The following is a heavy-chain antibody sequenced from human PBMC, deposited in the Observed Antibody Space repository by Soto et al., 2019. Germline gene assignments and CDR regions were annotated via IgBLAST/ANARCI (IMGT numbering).Heavy chain of an antibody. J-gene: IGHJ4*02. V-gene: IGHV3-23*01. D-gene: IGHD3-3*01. CDR3: AKDPSGRFLEWLPPAYFDY. Sequence: GGSLRLSCAASGFTFSSYAMSWVRQAPGKGLEWVSAISGSGGSTYYADSVKGRFTISRDNSKNTLYLQMNSLRAEDTAVYYCAKDPSGRFLEWLPPAYFDYWGQGTLVTVSS. CDR2: ISGSGGST. CDR1: GFTFSSYA.